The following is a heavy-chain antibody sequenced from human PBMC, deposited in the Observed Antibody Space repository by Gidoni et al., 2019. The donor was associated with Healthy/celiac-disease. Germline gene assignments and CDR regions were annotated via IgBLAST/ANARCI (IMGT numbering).Heavy chain of an antibody. CDR1: GFPFRSYA. Sequence: QVQLVESGGGVVQPGRSLGLSWAASGFPFRSYAMHWVRQAPGKGLEWVAVISYDGSNKYYADSVNGRFTISRDNSKNTLYLQMNSLRAEDTAVYYCARNPTTYYYDSSGRSPGGYYFDYWGQGTLVTVSS. V-gene: IGHV3-30-3*01. CDR2: ISYDGSNK. CDR3: ARNPTTYYYDSSGRSPGGYYFDY. J-gene: IGHJ4*02. D-gene: IGHD3-22*01.